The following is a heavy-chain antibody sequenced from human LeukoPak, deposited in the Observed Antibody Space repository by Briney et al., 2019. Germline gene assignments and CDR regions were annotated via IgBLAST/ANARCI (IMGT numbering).Heavy chain of an antibody. D-gene: IGHD3-3*01. CDR3: AKDLLEWLSLPDY. V-gene: IGHV3-23*01. Sequence: GGSLRLSCAASGFTFSSYAMSWVRQAPGKGLEWVTAISGSGGVTYYADSVKGRFTISRDNSKNTLYLQMNSLRAEDTAVYYCAKDLLEWLSLPDYWGQGNLVTVSS. CDR1: GFTFSSYA. J-gene: IGHJ4*02. CDR2: ISGSGGVT.